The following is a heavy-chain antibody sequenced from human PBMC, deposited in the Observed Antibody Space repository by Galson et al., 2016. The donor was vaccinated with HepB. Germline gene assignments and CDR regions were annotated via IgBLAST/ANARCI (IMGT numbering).Heavy chain of an antibody. Sequence: SLRLSCAASGFTFTSYALSWVRQAPGGGLEWVSTLNGSGRKTYYADSVKGRFTISRDNSKNTLFLQMNSLRVEDTAVYYCAKSFVKRDFWSYYLADAFDIRGQGTTVTVST. CDR1: GFTFTSYA. D-gene: IGHD3-3*01. V-gene: IGHV3-23*01. CDR2: LNGSGRKT. CDR3: AKSFVKRDFWSYYLADAFDI. J-gene: IGHJ3*02.